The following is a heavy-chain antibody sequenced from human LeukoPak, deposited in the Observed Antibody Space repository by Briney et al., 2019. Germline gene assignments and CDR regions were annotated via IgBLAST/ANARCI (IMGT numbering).Heavy chain of an antibody. CDR1: GFTFSSYA. V-gene: IGHV3-33*01. CDR3: ARDPAGNYSSSWFDY. CDR2: IWYDGSNK. D-gene: IGHD6-13*01. J-gene: IGHJ4*02. Sequence: GGSLRLSCTASGFTFSSYAMHWVRRAPGKGLEWVAVIWYDGSNKYYPDSVKGRFTISRDNSKNTLYLQMNSLRVEDTAVYYCARDPAGNYSSSWFDYWGQGTLVIVSS.